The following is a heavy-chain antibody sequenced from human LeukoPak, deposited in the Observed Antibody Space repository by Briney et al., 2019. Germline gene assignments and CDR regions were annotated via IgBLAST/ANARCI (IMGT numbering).Heavy chain of an antibody. V-gene: IGHV3-15*05. Sequence: GGSLRLSCATSGFTFSKAWMSWVRQAPGKGLEWVGRIKSKTDGGTTDYAAPVKGRFTISRDDSKYTLYLQMNSLRDEDTAVYYCARGGARKALDYWGQGTLVTVSS. CDR1: GFTFSKAW. CDR3: ARGGARKALDY. CDR2: IKSKTDGGTT. J-gene: IGHJ4*02.